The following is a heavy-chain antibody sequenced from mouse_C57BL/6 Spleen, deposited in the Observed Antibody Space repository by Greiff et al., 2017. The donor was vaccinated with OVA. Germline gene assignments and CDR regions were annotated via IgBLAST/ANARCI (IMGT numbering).Heavy chain of an antibody. J-gene: IGHJ2*01. CDR3: AKRWYDSHYYFDY. CDR1: GFTFSDYG. Sequence: EVQGVESGGGLVKPGGSLKLSCAASGFTFSDYGMHWVRQAPEKGLEWFAYISSGSSTIYYADTGKGRFTISRDNHKNTLFLQMTSMRSEDTAMYYCAKRWYDSHYYFDYWGQSTTLTVSS. V-gene: IGHV5-17*01. CDR2: ISSGSSTI. D-gene: IGHD1-1*02.